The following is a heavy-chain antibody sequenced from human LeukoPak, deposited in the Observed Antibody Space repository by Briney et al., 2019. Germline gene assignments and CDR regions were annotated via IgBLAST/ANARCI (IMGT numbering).Heavy chain of an antibody. CDR3: AKSVPDCSTTNCHSGY. Sequence: PGGSLRLSCAASGFTFSSYATSWVRQAPGKGLEWVSAISGSGHSTYYVDSVKGRFTISRDNSKNTLYLQMNGLRAEDTAVYYCAKSVPDCSTTNCHSGYWGQGTLVTVSS. CDR1: GFTFSSYA. D-gene: IGHD2-2*01. CDR2: ISGSGHST. J-gene: IGHJ4*02. V-gene: IGHV3-23*01.